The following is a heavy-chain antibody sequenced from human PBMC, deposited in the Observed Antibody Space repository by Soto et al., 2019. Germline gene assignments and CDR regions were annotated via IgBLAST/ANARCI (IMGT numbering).Heavy chain of an antibody. J-gene: IGHJ5*02. V-gene: IGHV4-4*02. CDR3: ASVGYDYDNSRYYLP. Sequence: SETLSLTCIVSGGSVSSSNWWSWVRQPPGKGLEWIGEIYHSGSTTYNPSLKSRATISVDKSENQFSLRLKSVTAADTAVYYCASVGYDYDNSRYYLPWGPGTLVTVSS. CDR1: GGSVSSSNW. D-gene: IGHD3-22*01. CDR2: IYHSGST.